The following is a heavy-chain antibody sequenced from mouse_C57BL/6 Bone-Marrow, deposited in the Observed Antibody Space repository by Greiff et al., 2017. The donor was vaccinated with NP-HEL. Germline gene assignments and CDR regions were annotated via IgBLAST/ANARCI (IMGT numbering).Heavy chain of an antibody. CDR2: ILPGSGST. V-gene: IGHV1-9*01. J-gene: IGHJ1*03. D-gene: IGHD4-1*01. CDR3: ERWANWDPYWYFDV. CDR1: GYTFTGYW. Sequence: QVQLQQSGAELMKPGASVKLSCKATGYTFTGYWIEWVKQRPGNGLEWIGEILPGSGSTNYNEKFKGKATFTADTSSNTAYMQLSSLTTEDSAIYYCERWANWDPYWYFDVWGTGTTVTVSS.